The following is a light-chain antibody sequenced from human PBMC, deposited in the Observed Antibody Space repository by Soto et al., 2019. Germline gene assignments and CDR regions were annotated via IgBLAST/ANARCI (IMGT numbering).Light chain of an antibody. CDR1: QNINNW. CDR2: DAS. CDR3: QHMRT. J-gene: IGKJ1*01. V-gene: IGKV1-5*01. Sequence: DIQMTQSPSTLSASIGDRVTITCRASQNINNWTAWYQQKPGKAPKFLIYDASTLESGVPSRFSGSGFGTEFSLTISSLQPDDFGSYYCQHMRTFGQGTKVDIK.